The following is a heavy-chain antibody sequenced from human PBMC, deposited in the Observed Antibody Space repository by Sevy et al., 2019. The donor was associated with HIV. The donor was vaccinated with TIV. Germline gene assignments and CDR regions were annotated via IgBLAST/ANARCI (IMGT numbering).Heavy chain of an antibody. J-gene: IGHJ6*02. V-gene: IGHV3-30*02. CDR1: GFRFSDYG. CDR2: IRFDGSMK. Sequence: GGSLRLSCAASGFRFSDYGMHWVRQAPGKGLEWVSLIRFDGSMKYIADSVKGRLTISRDKVKDTLYLQMNSLRPEDTAVYYCAKDHYDYRTGYYGYYGMDVWGQGTTVTVSS. CDR3: AKDHYDYRTGYYGYYGMDV. D-gene: IGHD3-3*01.